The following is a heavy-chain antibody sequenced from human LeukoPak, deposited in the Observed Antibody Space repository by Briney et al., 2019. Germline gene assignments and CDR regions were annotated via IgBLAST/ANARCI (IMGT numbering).Heavy chain of an antibody. CDR2: ISAYNGNT. CDR1: GYTFTSYA. D-gene: IGHD2-8*01. Sequence: ASVKVSCKASGYTFTSYAISWVRQAPGQGLEWMGWISAYNGNTNYAQKLQGRVTMTTDTSTSTAYMELRSLRSDDTAVYYCAGLGVMVLVYQFEYWGRGTPVTVSS. V-gene: IGHV1-18*01. J-gene: IGHJ4*02. CDR3: AGLGVMVLVYQFEY.